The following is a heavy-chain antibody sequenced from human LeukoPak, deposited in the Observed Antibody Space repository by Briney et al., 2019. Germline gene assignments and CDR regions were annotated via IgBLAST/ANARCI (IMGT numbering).Heavy chain of an antibody. CDR3: ARRGRTYGSGSYYNASPYYYYYYMDV. CDR1: GYTLTSYG. V-gene: IGHV1-2*02. D-gene: IGHD3-10*01. J-gene: IGHJ6*03. Sequence: ASVKVSCKASGYTLTSYGISWVRQAPGQGLEWMGCINPNSGGTNYAQKFQGRVTMTRDTSISTAYMELSRLRSDDTAVYYCARRGRTYGSGSYYNASPYYYYYYMDVWGKGTTVTISS. CDR2: INPNSGGT.